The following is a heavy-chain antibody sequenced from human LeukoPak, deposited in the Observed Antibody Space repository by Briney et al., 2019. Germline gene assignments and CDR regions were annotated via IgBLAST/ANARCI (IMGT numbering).Heavy chain of an antibody. CDR3: AKNCGGTCYSDFDC. J-gene: IGHJ4*02. V-gene: IGHV3-74*01. CDR1: GFTFSGYW. Sequence: PGGSLRLSCAASGFTFSGYWMQWVRQAPGKGLVWVSRINGDGSGTSYADSVKGRFTISRDDSKNTLYLQMNSLRAEDTAVFYCAKNCGGTCYSDFDCWVQGTLVTVSS. D-gene: IGHD2-21*02. CDR2: INGDGSGT.